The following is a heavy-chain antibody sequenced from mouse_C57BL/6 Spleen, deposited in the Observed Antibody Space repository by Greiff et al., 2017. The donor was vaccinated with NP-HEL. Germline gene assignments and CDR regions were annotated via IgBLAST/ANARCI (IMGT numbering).Heavy chain of an antibody. J-gene: IGHJ3*01. CDR1: GYTFTDYY. CDR2: INPNNGGT. D-gene: IGHD2-4*01. CDR3: ALPYDYAWFAY. Sequence: EVQLQQSGPELVKPGASVKISCKASGYTFTDYYMNWVKQSHGKSLEWIGDINPNNGGTSYNQKFKGKATLTVDKSSSTAYMELRSLTSEDSAVYYCALPYDYAWFAYWGQGTLVTVSA. V-gene: IGHV1-26*01.